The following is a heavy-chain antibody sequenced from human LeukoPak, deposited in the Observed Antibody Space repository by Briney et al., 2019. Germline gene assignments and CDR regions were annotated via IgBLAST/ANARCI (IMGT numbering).Heavy chain of an antibody. CDR3: ARGRSCSGGSCYYTQHRPFDY. CDR1: GGSISSYY. D-gene: IGHD2-15*01. CDR2: INHSGST. Sequence: SETLSLTCTVSGGSISSYYWSWIRQPPGKGLEWIGEINHSGSTNYNPSLKSRVTISVDTSKNQFSLKLSSVTAADTAVYYCARGRSCSGGSCYYTQHRPFDYWGQGTLVTVSS. J-gene: IGHJ4*02. V-gene: IGHV4-34*01.